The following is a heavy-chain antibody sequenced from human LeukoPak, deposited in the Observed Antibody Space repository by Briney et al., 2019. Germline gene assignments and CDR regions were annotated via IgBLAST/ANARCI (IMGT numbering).Heavy chain of an antibody. Sequence: PSETLSLTCAVSGGSISSGGYSWSWIRQPPGKGLEWIGYIYHSGSTSYNPSLKSRVTISVDRSKNQFSLKLSSVTAADTAVYYCARTISSSWPYWGQGTLVTVSS. J-gene: IGHJ4*02. CDR3: ARTISSSWPY. D-gene: IGHD6-13*01. V-gene: IGHV4-30-2*01. CDR1: GGSISSGGYS. CDR2: IYHSGST.